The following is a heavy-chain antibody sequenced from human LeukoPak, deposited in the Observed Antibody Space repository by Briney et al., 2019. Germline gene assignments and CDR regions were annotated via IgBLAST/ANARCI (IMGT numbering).Heavy chain of an antibody. J-gene: IGHJ4*02. CDR2: MRPTDAYT. CDR3: AREGAVALKHFDL. D-gene: IGHD6-19*01. Sequence: ASVKVSCKASGFSLTSNYMHWVRQAPGRGLEWMGYMRPTDAYTGYAPKFQGRVTVTRDTSTNTVYMELSSLSSDDTAVYYCAREGAVALKHFDLWGQGTLVTVSS. CDR1: GFSLTSNY. V-gene: IGHV1-46*01.